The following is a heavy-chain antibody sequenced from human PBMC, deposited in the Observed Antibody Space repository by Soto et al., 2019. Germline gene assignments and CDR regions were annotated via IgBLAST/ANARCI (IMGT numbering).Heavy chain of an antibody. V-gene: IGHV5-51*01. CDR2: IYPGDSDT. CDR3: ARHQDIVVVPAAEGPSYYYYGMDV. CDR1: GYSFTSYW. J-gene: IGHJ6*02. D-gene: IGHD2-2*01. Sequence: GESLKISCKGSGYSFTSYWIGWVRQMPGKGLEWMGIIYPGDSDTRYSPSFQGQVTISADESISTAYLQWSSLKASDTAMYYCARHQDIVVVPAAEGPSYYYYGMDVWGQGTTVTVSS.